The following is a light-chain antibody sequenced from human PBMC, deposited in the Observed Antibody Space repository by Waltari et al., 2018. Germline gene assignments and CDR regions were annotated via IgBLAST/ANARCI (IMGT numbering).Light chain of an antibody. CDR3: QSYDSSLSGAWV. J-gene: IGLJ3*02. CDR2: GNN. V-gene: IGLV1-40*01. CDR1: RSNIWAGYD. Sequence: QSVLTQPPSVSGAPGQRVPIPCTGSRSNIWAGYDVHWFQQLPRTAPKLLIYGNNHRPSGVPERFSGSKSGTSASLAISGLQAEDEADYHCQSYDSSLSGAWVFGGGTKLTVL.